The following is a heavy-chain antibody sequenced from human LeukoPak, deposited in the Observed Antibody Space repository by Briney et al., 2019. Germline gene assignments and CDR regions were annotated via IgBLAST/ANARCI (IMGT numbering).Heavy chain of an antibody. CDR1: GGSFSGYY. V-gene: IGHV4-34*01. CDR2: INHSGST. CDR3: ARHGYSSGWSAPFGY. Sequence: PSETLSLTCAVYGGSFSGYYWSWIRQPPGKGLEWIGEINHSGSTNYNPSLKSRVTISVGTSKNQFSLKLSSVTAADTAVYYCARHGYSSGWSAPFGYWGQGTLVTVSS. D-gene: IGHD6-19*01. J-gene: IGHJ4*02.